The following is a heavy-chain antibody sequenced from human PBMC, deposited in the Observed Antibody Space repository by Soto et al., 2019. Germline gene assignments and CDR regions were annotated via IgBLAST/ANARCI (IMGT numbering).Heavy chain of an antibody. V-gene: IGHV3-48*03. Sequence: PGGSLRLSCADSGFNVGDYEMNWVRQAPGKGLEWISMITSGGTVFYYADSVRGRFAISRDDTENSLHLQMNSLRVEDTAMYYCARGRYALGVWGQGTTVTVSS. CDR3: ARGRYALGV. CDR2: ITSGGTVF. CDR1: GFNVGDYE. D-gene: IGHD3-9*01. J-gene: IGHJ6*02.